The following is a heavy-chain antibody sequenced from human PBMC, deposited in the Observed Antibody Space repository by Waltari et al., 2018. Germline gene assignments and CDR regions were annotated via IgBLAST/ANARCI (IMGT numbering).Heavy chain of an antibody. CDR3: ARGGIAAAGYYFDY. Sequence: QVQLVQSGAAVKKPGASVKVSCKASGYTFTGYYMHWVRQAPGQGLEWMGRINPNSGGTNYAQKVQGRVTMTRDTSISTAYMELSRLRSDDTAVYYCARGGIAAAGYYFDYWGQGTLVTVSS. CDR1: GYTFTGYY. J-gene: IGHJ4*02. CDR2: INPNSGGT. D-gene: IGHD6-13*01. V-gene: IGHV1-2*06.